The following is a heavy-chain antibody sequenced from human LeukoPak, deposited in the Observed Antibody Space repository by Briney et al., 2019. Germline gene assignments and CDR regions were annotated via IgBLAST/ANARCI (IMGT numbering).Heavy chain of an antibody. D-gene: IGHD4-17*01. J-gene: IGHJ4*02. CDR2: TYYRSKWYN. CDR3: ARKGTVTTPLDY. Sequence: SQTLSLTCAISGDSVSSNSAAWNWIRQSPSRGLEWLGRTYYRSKWYNDYAESVKSRVSINPDTSKNQFSLQLSSVTPEDTAVYYCARKGTVTTPLDYWGQGNLVTVSS. CDR1: GDSVSSNSAA. V-gene: IGHV6-1*01.